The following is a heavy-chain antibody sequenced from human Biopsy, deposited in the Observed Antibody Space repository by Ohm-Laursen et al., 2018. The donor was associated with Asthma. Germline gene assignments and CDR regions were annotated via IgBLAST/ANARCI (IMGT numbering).Heavy chain of an antibody. CDR3: ARDMGAGPNQPPSGSGSSHLYGMDV. V-gene: IGHV3-9*01. CDR1: GFSFDDYA. CDR2: ISWNSGTI. D-gene: IGHD3-10*01. Sequence: SLRLSCSASGFSFDDYAMFWVRQAPGKGLEWVSGISWNSGTIGYADSVKGRFTISRDNAKNSLYLQMDSLGPEDTAVYYCARDMGAGPNQPPSGSGSSHLYGMDVWGQGTTVTVSS. J-gene: IGHJ6*02.